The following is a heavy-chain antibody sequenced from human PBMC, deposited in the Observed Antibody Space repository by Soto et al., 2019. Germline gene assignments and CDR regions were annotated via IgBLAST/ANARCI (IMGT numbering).Heavy chain of an antibody. CDR2: FDPEDGET. J-gene: IGHJ4*02. CDR1: GYTLTELS. V-gene: IGHV1-24*01. CDR3: AAIGYSDYVFDY. Sequence: ASVKVSCKVSGYTLTELSMHWVRQAPGKGLEWMGGFDPEDGETIYAQKFQGRVTMTEDTSTDTAYMELSSLRSEDTAVYYCAAIGYSDYVFDYWGQGTLATVSS. D-gene: IGHD4-17*01.